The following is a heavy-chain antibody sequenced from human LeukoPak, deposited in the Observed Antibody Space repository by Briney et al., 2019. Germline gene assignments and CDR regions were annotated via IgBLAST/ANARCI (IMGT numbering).Heavy chain of an antibody. D-gene: IGHD3-10*01. CDR2: MNPNSGNT. CDR3: ARGLREMVRGVIFYYFDY. Sequence: ASVKVSCKASGYTFTSYDINWVRQATGQGLEWMGWMNPNSGNTGYAQKFQGRVTMTRNTSISTAYMELSSLRSEDTAVYYCARGLREMVRGVIFYYFDYWGQGTLVTVPS. V-gene: IGHV1-8*01. J-gene: IGHJ4*02. CDR1: GYTFTSYD.